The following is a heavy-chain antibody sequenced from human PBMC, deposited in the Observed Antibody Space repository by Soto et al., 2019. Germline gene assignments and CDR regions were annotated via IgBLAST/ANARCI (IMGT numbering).Heavy chain of an antibody. CDR3: ARAGYSSSWYYFDY. D-gene: IGHD6-13*01. V-gene: IGHV1-2*02. J-gene: IGHJ4*02. CDR1: GYNFTGYY. CDR2: INPNSGGT. Sequence: ASVKVSCKASGYNFTGYYMHWVRQAPGQGLEWMGWINPNSGGTNYAQKFQGRVTMTRDTSISTAYMELSRLRSDDTAVYYCARAGYSSSWYYFDYWGQGTLVTVSS.